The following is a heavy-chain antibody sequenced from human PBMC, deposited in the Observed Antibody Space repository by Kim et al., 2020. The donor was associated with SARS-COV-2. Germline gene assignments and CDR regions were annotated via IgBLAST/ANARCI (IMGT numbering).Heavy chain of an antibody. J-gene: IGHJ3*02. V-gene: IGHV3-23*01. CDR3: AKAPLWFGVLSGAFDI. Sequence: GGSLRLACAASGFTFSSYAMSWVRQAPGKGLEWVSAISGSGGSTYYADSVKGRFTISRENSKNTLYMQMNSLRAEDTAVYYCAKAPLWFGVLSGAFDIWSQGTMVTASS. CDR1: GFTFSSYA. D-gene: IGHD3-10*01. CDR2: ISGSGGST.